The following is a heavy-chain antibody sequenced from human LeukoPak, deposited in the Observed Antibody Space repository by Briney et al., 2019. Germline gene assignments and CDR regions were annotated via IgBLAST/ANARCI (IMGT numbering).Heavy chain of an antibody. D-gene: IGHD5-12*01. V-gene: IGHV4-59*01. CDR3: ARGRDGYNFV. J-gene: IGHJ4*02. CDR2: IYYSGST. Sequence: SETLSLTCTASGGSISSYYWSWIRQPPGRGLEWIGYIYYSGSTNYNPSLKSRVTISVDTSKNQFSLKLSSVTAADTAVYYCARGRDGYNFVWGQGTLVTVSS. CDR1: GGSISSYY.